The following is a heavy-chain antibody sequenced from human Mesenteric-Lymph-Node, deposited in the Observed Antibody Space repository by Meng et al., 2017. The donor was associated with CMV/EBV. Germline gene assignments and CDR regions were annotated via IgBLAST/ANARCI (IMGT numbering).Heavy chain of an antibody. CDR1: GFTFDDYA. V-gene: IGHV3-9*01. CDR3: AKDIVVAAAGTGFDP. J-gene: IGHJ5*02. Sequence: SLKISCAASGFTFDDYAMHWVRQAPGKGLEWVSGISWNSGSIGYADSVKGRFTISRDNAKNSLYLQMNSLRAEDTALYYRAKDIVVAAAGTGFDPWGQGTLVTVSS. D-gene: IGHD6-13*01. CDR2: ISWNSGSI.